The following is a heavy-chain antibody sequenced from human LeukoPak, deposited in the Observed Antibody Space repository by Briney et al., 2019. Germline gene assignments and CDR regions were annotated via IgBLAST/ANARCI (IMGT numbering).Heavy chain of an antibody. V-gene: IGHV4-4*07. J-gene: IGHJ6*02. Sequence: SETLSLTCTVSGGSISSYYWSWIRQPAGKGREWIGRIYTSGSTNYNPSLKSRVTMSVDTSKNQFSLKLSPVTAADTAVYYCARDQASDCSSTSCYRYYYYYYGMDVWGQGTTVTVSS. D-gene: IGHD2-2*01. CDR3: ARDQASDCSSTSCYRYYYYYYGMDV. CDR2: IYTSGST. CDR1: GGSISSYY.